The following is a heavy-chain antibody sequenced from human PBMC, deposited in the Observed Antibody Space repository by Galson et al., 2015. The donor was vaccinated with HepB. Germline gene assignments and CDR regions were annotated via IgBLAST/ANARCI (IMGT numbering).Heavy chain of an antibody. CDR2: IYSGGST. J-gene: IGHJ4*02. CDR3: ARDGTYVTGWGFVS. D-gene: IGHD3-10*02. V-gene: IGHV3-66*01. Sequence: SLRLSCAASGFTVSSNYMSWVRQAPGKGLEWVSVIYSGGSTYYADSVKGRFTISRDNSKTTLYLQMNSLRVEDTAVYYCARDGTYVTGWGFVSWGQGTVVTVSS. CDR1: GFTVSSNY.